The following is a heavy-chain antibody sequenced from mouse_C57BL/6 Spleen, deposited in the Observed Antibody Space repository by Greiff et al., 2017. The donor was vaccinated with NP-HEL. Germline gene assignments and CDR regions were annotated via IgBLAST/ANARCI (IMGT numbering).Heavy chain of an antibody. CDR2: IDPEDGDT. CDR3: TTRDYGSTYYYAMDY. CDR1: GFNIKDYY. J-gene: IGHJ4*01. Sequence: EVKLQQSGAELVRPGASVKLSCTASGFNIKDYYMHWVKQRPEQGLEWIGRIDPEDGDTEYAPKFQGKATMTADTSSNTAYLQLSSLTSEDTAVYYCTTRDYGSTYYYAMDYWGQGTSVTVSS. V-gene: IGHV14-1*01. D-gene: IGHD1-1*01.